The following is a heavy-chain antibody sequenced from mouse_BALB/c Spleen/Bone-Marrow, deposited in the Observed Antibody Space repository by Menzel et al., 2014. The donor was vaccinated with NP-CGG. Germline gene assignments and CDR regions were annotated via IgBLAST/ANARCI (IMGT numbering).Heavy chain of an antibody. CDR1: GYTFTDYA. V-gene: IGHV1S137*01. CDR3: ARRADGSGYVDAMGY. CDR2: ISTYYGDA. J-gene: IGHJ4*01. Sequence: VQLQQSGAELVRPGVSVKISCKGSGYTFTDYAMHWVKQSHAKSLEWIGVISTYYGDASYNQKFKGKATMTVDKSSSTAYMELARLTSEDSAIYYYARRADGSGYVDAMGYWGQGTSVTVSS. D-gene: IGHD3-2*01.